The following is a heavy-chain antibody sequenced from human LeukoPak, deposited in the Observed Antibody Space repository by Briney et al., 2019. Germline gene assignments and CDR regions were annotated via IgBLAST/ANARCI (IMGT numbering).Heavy chain of an antibody. Sequence: GGSLRLSCAASGFTFSSYGMHWVRQAPGKGLEWVAVIWYDGSNKYYADSVKGRFTISRDNSKNTLYLQMNSLRAEDTAVYYCAGDGGSGHYYYYYGMDVWGQGTTVTVSS. CDR1: GFTFSSYG. V-gene: IGHV3-33*01. J-gene: IGHJ6*02. D-gene: IGHD3-10*01. CDR3: AGDGGSGHYYYYYGMDV. CDR2: IWYDGSNK.